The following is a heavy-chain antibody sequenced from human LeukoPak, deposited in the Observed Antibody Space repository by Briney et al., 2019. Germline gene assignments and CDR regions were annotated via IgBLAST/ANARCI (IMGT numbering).Heavy chain of an antibody. CDR2: INAGNGNT. J-gene: IGHJ3*02. Sequence: ASVKVSCKASGYTFTSYAMHWVRQAPGQRLEWMGWINAGNGNTKYSQEFQGRVTITRDTSASTAYMELSSLRSEDMAVYYCARSPRYYYGSGSYYNGAFDIWGQGTMVTVSS. CDR3: ARSPRYYYGSGSYYNGAFDI. D-gene: IGHD3-10*01. V-gene: IGHV1-3*03. CDR1: GYTFTSYA.